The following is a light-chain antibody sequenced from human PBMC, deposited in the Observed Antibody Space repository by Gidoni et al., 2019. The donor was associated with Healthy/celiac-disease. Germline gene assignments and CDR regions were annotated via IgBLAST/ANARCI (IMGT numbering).Light chain of an antibody. Sequence: DIQMTQSPSSLSASVGDRVTITCQASQDISNYLNWYQQKPGKAPQLLIYDASNLETGVPSRFSGSGSGTDFTFTISSLQPEDIATYYCQQYDNLPPLTFXGXTKVEIK. V-gene: IGKV1-33*01. CDR1: QDISNY. CDR2: DAS. J-gene: IGKJ4*01. CDR3: QQYDNLPPLT.